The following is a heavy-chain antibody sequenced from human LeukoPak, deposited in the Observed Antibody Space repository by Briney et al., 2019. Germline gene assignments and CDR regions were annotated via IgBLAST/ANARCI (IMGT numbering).Heavy chain of an antibody. D-gene: IGHD3-22*01. CDR3: ARGYYDSNDSNRSNWFDP. CDR1: GFTFSSHW. Sequence: TGGSLRLSCAASGFTFSSHWMHWVRQAPGKGLVWVSRLNTDGSSTVYADSVKGRFTISRDNAKNTLYLQMNSLRAEDKAVYYCARGYYDSNDSNRSNWFDPWGQGTLVTVSS. J-gene: IGHJ5*02. V-gene: IGHV3-74*01. CDR2: LNTDGSST.